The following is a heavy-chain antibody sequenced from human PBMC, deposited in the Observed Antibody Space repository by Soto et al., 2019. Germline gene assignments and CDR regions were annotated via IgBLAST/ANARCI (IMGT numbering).Heavy chain of an antibody. Sequence: SETPALSCTVSGGSISSGGDYGSWIRQHPGKGLEWIGYIYYSGSTYYNPSLKSRVTISVDTSKNQFSLKLSSVTAADTAVYYCARGGCSGGSCYFDYWGQGTLVTVSS. CDR1: GGSISSGGDY. V-gene: IGHV4-31*03. CDR3: ARGGCSGGSCYFDY. CDR2: IYYSGST. J-gene: IGHJ4*02. D-gene: IGHD2-15*01.